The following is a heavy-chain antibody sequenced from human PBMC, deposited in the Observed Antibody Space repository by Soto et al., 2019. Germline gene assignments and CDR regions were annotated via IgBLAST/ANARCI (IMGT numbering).Heavy chain of an antibody. Sequence: HPGGSLRLSCAASAFTFKNHWMHWVRQVPGKGPVWVSRINGDGSFTSYADAVKGRFTISRDNAKNTLSLQMNSLRAEDTAVYYCARERYYDYDSSGFDHWGQGTLVSVSS. V-gene: IGHV3-74*01. J-gene: IGHJ4*02. CDR1: AFTFKNHW. CDR3: ARERYYDYDSSGFDH. D-gene: IGHD3-22*01. CDR2: INGDGSFT.